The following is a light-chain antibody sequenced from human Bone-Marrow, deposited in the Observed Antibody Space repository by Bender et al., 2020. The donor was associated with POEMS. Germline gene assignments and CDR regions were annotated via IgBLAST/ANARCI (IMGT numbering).Light chain of an antibody. CDR3: AAWEDSLNGWV. CDR2: EVN. Sequence: QSALTQPASVSGSPGQSIIISCTGTTSDIGGYNLVSWYRVHPGKAPKLIIYEVNKRPSGVPDRFSGSKSGTSASLAISGLQSEDEADYYCAAWEDSLNGWVFGGGTKLTVL. CDR1: TSDIGGYNL. V-gene: IGLV2-14*02. J-gene: IGLJ3*02.